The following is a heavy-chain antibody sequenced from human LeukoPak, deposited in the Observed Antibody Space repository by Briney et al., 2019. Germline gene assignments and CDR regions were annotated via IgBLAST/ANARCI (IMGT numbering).Heavy chain of an antibody. Sequence: SETLSLTCIVSGGSTSSGDYYWSWIRQPPGKGLDWLGYIYYSGSIYYKLSLKSRVTISVDTSKNQFSLKLSSVTAAGTAVYYCARENSGYDSYYFDYWGQGTLVTVSS. J-gene: IGHJ4*02. D-gene: IGHD5-12*01. CDR2: IYYSGSI. CDR3: ARENSGYDSYYFDY. V-gene: IGHV4-30-4*08. CDR1: GGSTSSGDYY.